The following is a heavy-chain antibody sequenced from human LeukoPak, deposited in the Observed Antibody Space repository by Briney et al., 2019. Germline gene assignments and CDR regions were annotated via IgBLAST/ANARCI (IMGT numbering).Heavy chain of an antibody. V-gene: IGHV3-30-3*01. CDR1: GFTFSSYA. J-gene: IGHJ6*02. Sequence: GGSLRLSCAASGFTFSSYAIHWVRQAPGKGLEWVAVISYDGSNKYYADSVKGRFTISRDNSKNTLYLQMNSLRVEDTAVYYCARDRGSTILYGMDVWSQGTTVTVSS. D-gene: IGHD2-2*01. CDR2: ISYDGSNK. CDR3: ARDRGSTILYGMDV.